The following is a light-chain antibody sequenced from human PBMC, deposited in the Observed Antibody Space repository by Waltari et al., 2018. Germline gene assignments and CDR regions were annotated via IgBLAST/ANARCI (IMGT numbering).Light chain of an antibody. CDR2: GNN. CDR1: NSNVGANS. CDR3: ATWDDRLTAV. Sequence: QSILTQPPSASGTPGRTDTISCSVSNSNVGANSVCWYQQLPGTAPKLLIFGNNQRPSGVPDRFSGSKSGTSASLAIRGLRSEDEADYYCATWDDRLTAVFGGGTKLTVL. J-gene: IGLJ2*01. V-gene: IGLV1-47*01.